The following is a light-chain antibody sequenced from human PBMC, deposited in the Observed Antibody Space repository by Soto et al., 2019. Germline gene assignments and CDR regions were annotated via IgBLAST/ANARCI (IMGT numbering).Light chain of an antibody. Sequence: QSALTQPASVSGSPGQSITISCTGTSSNVGGYPYVSWYQQYPGKAPKLVISEVSNRPSGMSHRFSGSRSGNTASLTSSGLQAEDDAHCSCSSYTGDPTPAFGGGIEVIVL. CDR3: SSYTGDPTPA. CDR2: EVS. V-gene: IGLV2-14*01. J-gene: IGLJ3*02. CDR1: SSNVGGYPY.